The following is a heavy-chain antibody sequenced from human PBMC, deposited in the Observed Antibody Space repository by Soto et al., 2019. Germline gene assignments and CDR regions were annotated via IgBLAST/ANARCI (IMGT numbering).Heavy chain of an antibody. CDR1: GGTFSSYT. CDR3: ARGEGYSSSSGHAFDI. D-gene: IGHD6-6*01. V-gene: IGHV1-69*02. CDR2: IIPILGIA. Sequence: ASVKVSCKASGGTFSSYTISWVRQAPGQGLEWMGRIIPILGIANYAQKFQGRVTITADKSTSTAYMELSSLRSEDTAVYYCARGEGYSSSSGHAFDIWGQGTMVTVSS. J-gene: IGHJ3*02.